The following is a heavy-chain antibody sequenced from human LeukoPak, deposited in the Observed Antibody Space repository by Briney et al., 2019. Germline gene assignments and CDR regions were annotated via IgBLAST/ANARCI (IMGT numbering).Heavy chain of an antibody. CDR1: GGSISIYY. CDR3: ARGTERTRISGYYSFDY. J-gene: IGHJ4*02. V-gene: IGHV4-4*07. D-gene: IGHD5-12*01. CDR2: VRWGTA. Sequence: SETLSLTCTVSGGSISIYYWNWIRQPAGKGLEWIGRVRWGTAYYNPSLESRVTISLDTSNNHFSLKVTSVTAADTAVYYCARGTERTRISGYYSFDYWGRGILVTVSS.